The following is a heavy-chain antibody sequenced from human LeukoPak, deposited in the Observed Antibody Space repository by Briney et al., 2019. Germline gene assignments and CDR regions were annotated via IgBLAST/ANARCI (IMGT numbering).Heavy chain of an antibody. CDR2: ISAYNGNT. Sequence: WASVKVSCTASGYTFTSYGISWVRQAPGQGLEWMGWISAYNGNTNYAQKLQGRVTMTTDTSTSTAYMELRSLRSDDTAVYYCARAEYSNYYDSSGLGYWGQGTLVTVSS. CDR1: GYTFTSYG. J-gene: IGHJ4*02. CDR3: ARAEYSNYYDSSGLGY. D-gene: IGHD3-22*01. V-gene: IGHV1-18*01.